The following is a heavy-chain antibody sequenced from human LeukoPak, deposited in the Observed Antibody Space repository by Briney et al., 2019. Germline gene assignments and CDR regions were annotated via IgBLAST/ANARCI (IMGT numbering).Heavy chain of an antibody. Sequence: GGSLRLSCAASGFTFSSYSVIWARQAPGKGLERVSYVSSSGTTTYYADSVKGRFTISRDNGKNLVSLQMNSLRDEDTAVYYCARADRYGNKRFLDWGQGTLVTVSS. J-gene: IGHJ4*02. V-gene: IGHV3-48*02. CDR2: VSSSGTTT. D-gene: IGHD5-18*01. CDR1: GFTFSSYS. CDR3: ARADRYGNKRFLD.